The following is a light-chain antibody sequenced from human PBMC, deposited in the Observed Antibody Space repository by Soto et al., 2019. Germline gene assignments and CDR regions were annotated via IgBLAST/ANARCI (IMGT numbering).Light chain of an antibody. CDR2: AAS. V-gene: IGKV3-20*01. J-gene: IGKJ2*01. Sequence: EIVLTQSPGTLSLSPGEGATLSCRASQSVSSTYLAWYQQKPGQAPRLLIYAASSRATGIPDRFSGSGSGTDFTLTISRLEPEDFAVYYCQQYGNSEYTFGQGTKLEIK. CDR3: QQYGNSEYT. CDR1: QSVSSTY.